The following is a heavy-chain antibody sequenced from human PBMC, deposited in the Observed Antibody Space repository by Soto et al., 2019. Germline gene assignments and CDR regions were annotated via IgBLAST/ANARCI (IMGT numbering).Heavy chain of an antibody. J-gene: IGHJ4*02. CDR1: GGSISSYY. V-gene: IGHV4-59*12. D-gene: IGHD3-9*01. CDR3: ARGWVGTGSHYFRF. Sequence: SETLSLTCTVSGGSISSYYWSWIRQPPGKGLEWIGYIYYSGSTNHNPSLKSRVTISVDTSKNQFSLKLNSVTAADTAVYYCARGWVGTGSHYFRFWGQGTLVTVSS. CDR2: IYYSGST.